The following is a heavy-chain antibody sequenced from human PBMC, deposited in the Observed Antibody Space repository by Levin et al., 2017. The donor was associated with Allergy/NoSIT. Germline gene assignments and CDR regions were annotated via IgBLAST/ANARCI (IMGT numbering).Heavy chain of an antibody. V-gene: IGHV3-33*01. Sequence: HSGGSLRLSCEASGFPFSHYGMHWVRQAPGKGLEWVAVISYDGSNKNYADSVKGRFAISRDNSKNTLYLQMNSLRAEDTAVYYCARDVWEAPPKDMGSGWYYFDYWGQGTLVTVSS. CDR1: GFPFSHYG. J-gene: IGHJ4*02. D-gene: IGHD6-19*01. CDR2: ISYDGSNK. CDR3: ARDVWEAPPKDMGSGWYYFDY.